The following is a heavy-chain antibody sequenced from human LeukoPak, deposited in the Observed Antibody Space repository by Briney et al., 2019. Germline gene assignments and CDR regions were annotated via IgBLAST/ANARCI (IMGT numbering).Heavy chain of an antibody. D-gene: IGHD4-17*01. CDR1: GYTFTGYY. J-gene: IGHJ4*02. Sequence: EASVKVSCKASGYTFTGYYMHWVRQAPGQGLEWMGWINPNSGGTNYAQKFQGRVTMTRDTSISTAYMELSRVRSDDTAVYYCASTPYGDQMPFDYWGQGTLVTVSS. CDR2: INPNSGGT. CDR3: ASTPYGDQMPFDY. V-gene: IGHV1-2*02.